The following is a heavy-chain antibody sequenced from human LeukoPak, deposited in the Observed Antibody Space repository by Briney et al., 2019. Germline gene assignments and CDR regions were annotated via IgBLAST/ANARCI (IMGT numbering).Heavy chain of an antibody. D-gene: IGHD3-22*01. J-gene: IGHJ4*02. V-gene: IGHV5-51*01. CDR2: IYPSGSHT. CDR1: GTSFNTYW. CDR3: SRRYHDYSGYSRQFDY. Sequence: GALLQISCEGSGTSFNTYWIGGVRQMRGKGLEWMGIIYPSGSHTRSSPSFQGQVTISADKYIGATSLQWSSMKPSDTAMYYYSRRYHDYSGYSRQFDYWGQGTLVTVSS.